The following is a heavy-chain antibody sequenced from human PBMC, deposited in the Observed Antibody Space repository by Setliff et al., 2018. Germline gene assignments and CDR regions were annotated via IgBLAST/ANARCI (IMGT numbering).Heavy chain of an antibody. CDR1: GFTLEDYT. J-gene: IGHJ3*02. Sequence: GGSLRLSCAASGFTLEDYTMHWVRQAPGKGLEWVSYISSSGSTIYYADSVKGRFTISRDNAKKSLYLQMNSLRAEDTAVYYCARDRRPFNWGGNDAFDIWGQGTMVTVSS. V-gene: IGHV3-48*03. CDR3: ARDRRPFNWGGNDAFDI. CDR2: ISSSGSTI. D-gene: IGHD7-27*01.